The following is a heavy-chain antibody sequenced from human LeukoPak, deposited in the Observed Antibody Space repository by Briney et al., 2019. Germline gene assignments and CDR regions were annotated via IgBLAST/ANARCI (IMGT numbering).Heavy chain of an antibody. CDR3: ATTYSGYDSFLDY. V-gene: IGHV1-24*01. CDR2: FDPEDGET. D-gene: IGHD5-12*01. CDR1: GYTPTELS. J-gene: IGHJ4*02. Sequence: ASVKVSCKVSGYTPTELSMHWVRQAPGKGLEWMGGFDPEDGETIYAQKFQGRVTMTEDTSTDTAYMELSSLRSEDTAVYYCATTYSGYDSFLDYWGQGTLVTVSS.